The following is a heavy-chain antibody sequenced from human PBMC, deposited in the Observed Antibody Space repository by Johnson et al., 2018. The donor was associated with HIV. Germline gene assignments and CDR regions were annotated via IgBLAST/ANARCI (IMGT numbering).Heavy chain of an antibody. D-gene: IGHD5-18*01. CDR1: GFTFSSYG. CDR3: ARGGIRGYSYGPGAFDI. J-gene: IGHJ3*02. Sequence: EVQLVESGGGVVQPGGSLRLSCAASGFTFSSYGMHWVRQAPGKGLEWVSYISSSGSTIYYADSVKGRFTISRDNAKNSLYLQMNSLRAEDTAVYYCARGGIRGYSYGPGAFDIWGQGTMVTVSS. V-gene: IGHV3-48*04. CDR2: ISSSGSTI.